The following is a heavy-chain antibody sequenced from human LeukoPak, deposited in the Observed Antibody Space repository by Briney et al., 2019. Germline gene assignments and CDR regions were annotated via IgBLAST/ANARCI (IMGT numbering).Heavy chain of an antibody. CDR2: ISSSSSYI. CDR1: GFTFSSYN. V-gene: IGHV3-21*01. Sequence: GGSLRLSCAASGFTFSSYNMNWVRQAPGKGLEWVSSISSSSSYIYYADSVKGRFTISRDNAKNSLYLQMNSLRAEDTAVYYCAREAYCGGDCYGLDYWGQGTLVTVSS. J-gene: IGHJ4*02. D-gene: IGHD2-21*02. CDR3: AREAYCGGDCYGLDY.